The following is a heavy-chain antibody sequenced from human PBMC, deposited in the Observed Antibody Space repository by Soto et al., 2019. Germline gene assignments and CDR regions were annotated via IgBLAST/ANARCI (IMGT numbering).Heavy chain of an antibody. J-gene: IGHJ5*02. CDR2: ISAYNGNT. Sequence: ASVKVSCKASGYTFSRYGIMWVRQAPGQGLEWMGWISAYNGNTNSAEKLRGRLTMTTDASTTTAYMELRSLRSDDTAIYYCARDQGFRVVVNSNWFNPWGQGTLVTVSS. CDR3: ARDQGFRVVVNSNWFNP. CDR1: GYTFSRYG. D-gene: IGHD2-21*01. V-gene: IGHV1-18*01.